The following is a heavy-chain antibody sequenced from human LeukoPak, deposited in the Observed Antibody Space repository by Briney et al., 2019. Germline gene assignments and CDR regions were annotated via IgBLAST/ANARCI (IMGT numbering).Heavy chain of an antibody. CDR2: ISSSSSTI. Sequence: GGSLRLSCAASGFTFSSYSMNWVRQAPGKGREWVSYISSSSSTIYYADSVKGRFTISRDNAKNSLYLQMNSLRAEDTAVYYCARDLVAEGDYYGSGSYCDYWGQGTLVTVSS. CDR1: GFTFSSYS. D-gene: IGHD3-10*01. J-gene: IGHJ4*02. CDR3: ARDLVAEGDYYGSGSYCDY. V-gene: IGHV3-48*01.